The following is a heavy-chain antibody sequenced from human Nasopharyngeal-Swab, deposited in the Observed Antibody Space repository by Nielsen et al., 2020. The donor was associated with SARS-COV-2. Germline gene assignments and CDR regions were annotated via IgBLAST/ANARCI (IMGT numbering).Heavy chain of an antibody. Sequence: GESLKTSCAASGFTFSSYAMSWVRQAPGKGLEWVSAISGSGGSTYYADSVKGRFTISRDNSKNTLYLQMNSLRAEDTAVYYCAKDGSDCSSTSCYAYWYFDLWGRGTLVTVSS. D-gene: IGHD2-2*01. CDR3: AKDGSDCSSTSCYAYWYFDL. CDR1: GFTFSSYA. V-gene: IGHV3-23*01. CDR2: ISGSGGST. J-gene: IGHJ2*01.